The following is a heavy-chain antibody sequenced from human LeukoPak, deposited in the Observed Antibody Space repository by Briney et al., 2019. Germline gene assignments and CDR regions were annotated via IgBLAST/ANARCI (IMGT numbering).Heavy chain of an antibody. J-gene: IGHJ4*02. CDR2: IKSKTDGGTT. CDR3: TTARYYGYIWGTYRLIDS. Sequence: PGGSLRLSCAASGFTFSLAWMTWVRQAPGKGLEWVGRIKSKTDGGTTDYAAPVKGRFTISRDDLKNTLYLQMNSLKTDDTAVYYCTTARYYGYIWGTYRLIDSWGQGTLVTVSS. D-gene: IGHD3-16*02. CDR1: GFTFSLAW. V-gene: IGHV3-15*01.